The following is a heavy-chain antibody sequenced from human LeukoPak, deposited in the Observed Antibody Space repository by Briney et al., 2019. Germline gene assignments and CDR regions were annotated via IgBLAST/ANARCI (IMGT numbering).Heavy chain of an antibody. CDR2: IYYSGNT. CDR3: AREGNGSWGFDGNWFDP. J-gene: IGHJ5*02. CDR1: GGSISTYY. D-gene: IGHD3-16*01. V-gene: IGHV4-39*07. Sequence: SETLSLTCTVSGGSISTYYWGWIRQAPGKGLEWIGSIYYSGNTYYNSSLKSRVTISLDTSKNQFSLNLFSVTAADTAVYYCAREGNGSWGFDGNWFDPWGQGTLVTVSS.